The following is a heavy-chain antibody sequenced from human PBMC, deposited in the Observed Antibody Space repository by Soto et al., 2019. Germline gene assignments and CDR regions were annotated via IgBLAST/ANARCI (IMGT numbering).Heavy chain of an antibody. Sequence: PSETLSLTCTVSGGSISTNFWSWIRQPPGKGLEWIGYIHYTGSTNYSPSLKRRVTISVDRSKNQLSLKLSSVTAADTAVYYCARVHSTRWDSSDWPYYFDYWGQGTLVTVSS. CDR3: ARVHSTRWDSSDWPYYFDY. CDR2: IHYTGST. J-gene: IGHJ4*02. CDR1: GGSISTNF. V-gene: IGHV4-59*01. D-gene: IGHD6-19*01.